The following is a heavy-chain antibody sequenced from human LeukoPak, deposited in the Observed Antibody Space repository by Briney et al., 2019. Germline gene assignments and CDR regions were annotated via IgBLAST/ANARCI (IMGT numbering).Heavy chain of an antibody. CDR3: ARMVRFLEWYYYYYYMDV. CDR1: GYTFTSYG. Sequence: ASVKVSCKASGYTFTSYGISWVRQAPGKGLEWMGWISAYNGNTNYAQKLQGRVTMTTDTSTSTAYMELRSLRSDDTAVYYCARMVRFLEWYYYYYYMDVWGKGTTVTVSS. J-gene: IGHJ6*03. CDR2: ISAYNGNT. D-gene: IGHD3-3*01. V-gene: IGHV1-18*01.